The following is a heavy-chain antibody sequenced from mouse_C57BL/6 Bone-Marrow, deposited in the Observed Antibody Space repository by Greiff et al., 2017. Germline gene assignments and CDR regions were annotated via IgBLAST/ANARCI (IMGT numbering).Heavy chain of an antibody. Sequence: EVTVVESGGGLVQPGGSLSLSCAASGFTFTDYYMSWVRQPPGKALEWLGFIRNKANGYTTEYSASVKGRFTISRDNSQSILYLQMNALGAEDSATSYCARWGFAYWGQGTLVTVSA. CDR1: GFTFTDYY. J-gene: IGHJ3*01. CDR3: ARWGFAY. V-gene: IGHV7-3*01. CDR2: IRNKANGYTT.